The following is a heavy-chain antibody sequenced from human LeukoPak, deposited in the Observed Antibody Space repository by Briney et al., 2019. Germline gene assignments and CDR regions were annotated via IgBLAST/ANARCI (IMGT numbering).Heavy chain of an antibody. D-gene: IGHD5-12*01. J-gene: IGHJ4*02. V-gene: IGHV3-30*18. Sequence: QPGGSLRLSCAASGFTFSSYWMSWVRQAPGKGLEWVAVVSYDGSNKDYADSVKGRFTISRDNSKNTLYLQMNSLRAEDTAVYYCAKAGLYSAYDTRDDFDYWGQGTLVTVSS. CDR1: GFTFSSYW. CDR3: AKAGLYSAYDTRDDFDY. CDR2: VSYDGSNK.